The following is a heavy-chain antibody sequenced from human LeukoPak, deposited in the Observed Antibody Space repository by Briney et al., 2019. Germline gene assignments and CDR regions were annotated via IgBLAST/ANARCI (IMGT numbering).Heavy chain of an antibody. Sequence: PGRSLRLSCAASGFTFDDYATHWVRQALGKGLEWVSGISWNSGSIGYADSVKGRFTISRDNAKNSLYLQMNSLRAEDTALYYCSRALLWFGELGPVAFDIWGQGTMVTVSS. CDR1: GFTFDDYA. V-gene: IGHV3-9*01. CDR3: SRALLWFGELGPVAFDI. J-gene: IGHJ3*02. CDR2: ISWNSGSI. D-gene: IGHD3-10*01.